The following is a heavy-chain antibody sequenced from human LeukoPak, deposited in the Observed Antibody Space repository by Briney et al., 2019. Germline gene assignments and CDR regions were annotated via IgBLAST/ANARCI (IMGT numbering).Heavy chain of an antibody. CDR2: LYYRGTT. CDR1: GGSINRDY. J-gene: IGHJ3*02. V-gene: IGHV4-59*01. D-gene: IGHD5-18*01. CDR3: ASRRWDTSLPFDAFHI. Sequence: PSETLSLTCTVSGGSINRDYWSWMRQSPGRGLEWIGYLYYRGTTNYNPSLESRVTISVDTSKNQFSLKLTSVTAADTAVYYCASRRWDTSLPFDAFHIWGQGTVVTVSS.